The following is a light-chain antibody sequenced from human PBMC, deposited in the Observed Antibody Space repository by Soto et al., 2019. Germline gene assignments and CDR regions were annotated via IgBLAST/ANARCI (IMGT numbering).Light chain of an antibody. Sequence: DIQLTQSPSFLSASVGDRVTITCRASQGISNYLACYQQKPGKAPQLMIYAASTLQSGVPSRFSGSGSGTKFTLAIISLQPEDFATYCCQQLNSSPFTFGRGTKVDIK. CDR1: QGISNY. CDR3: QQLNSSPFT. J-gene: IGKJ3*01. CDR2: AAS. V-gene: IGKV1-9*01.